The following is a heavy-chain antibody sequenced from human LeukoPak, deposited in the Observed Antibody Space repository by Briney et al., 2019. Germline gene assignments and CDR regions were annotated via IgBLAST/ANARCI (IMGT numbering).Heavy chain of an antibody. Sequence: PGGSLRLSCAASGFTFSSYWMSWVRQAPGKGLEWVANIKRGGSEKYYVDSVKGRFTISRDNVKNSLYLQMNSLRAEDTAEYYCARAEKVEYYDILTGYHYYYYYMDVWGKGTTVTVSS. V-gene: IGHV3-7*01. CDR2: IKRGGSEK. CDR3: ARAEKVEYYDILTGYHYYYYYMDV. J-gene: IGHJ6*03. CDR1: GFTFSSYW. D-gene: IGHD3-9*01.